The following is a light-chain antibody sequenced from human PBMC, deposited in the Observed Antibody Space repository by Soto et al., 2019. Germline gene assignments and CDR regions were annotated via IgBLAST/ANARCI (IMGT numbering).Light chain of an antibody. CDR1: SSNIGAGYD. CDR2: GNS. CDR3: QSYDSSLSGWV. J-gene: IGLJ3*02. V-gene: IGLV1-40*01. Sequence: QSVLTQPPSVSGAPGQRVTISCTGSSSNIGAGYDVHWYQQLPGTVPKVLIYGNSIRPSGVPDRFSGSKSGTSASLAITGLQAEDEADYYCQSYDSSLSGWVFGGGTQLTVL.